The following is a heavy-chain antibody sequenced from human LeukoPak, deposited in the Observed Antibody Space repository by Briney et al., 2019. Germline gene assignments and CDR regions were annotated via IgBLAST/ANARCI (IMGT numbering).Heavy chain of an antibody. CDR1: EYSFTGYF. D-gene: IGHD1-26*01. V-gene: IGHV1-2*02. J-gene: IGHJ4*02. Sequence: ASVKVSCKASEYSFTGYFIHWVRQAPGQGLEWMGRINPKSGDTNYEPKFQARVTLTRDTSISPAYMELSGLRSDDTAVYYCASTFSGDYPLIDYWGQGTLVTVSS. CDR3: ASTFSGDYPLIDY. CDR2: INPKSGDT.